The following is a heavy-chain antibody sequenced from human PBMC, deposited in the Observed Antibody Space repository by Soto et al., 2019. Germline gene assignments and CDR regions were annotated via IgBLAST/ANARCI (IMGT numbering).Heavy chain of an antibody. CDR2: INPSGGST. Sequence: ASVKVSCKASGYTFTSYYMHWVRQAPGQGLEWMGIINPSGGSTSYAQKFQGRVTMTRDTSTSTVYMELSSLRSEDTAVYYCARAYHPGAARPVSVSLDYWGQGTLVTVSS. V-gene: IGHV1-46*01. D-gene: IGHD6-6*01. J-gene: IGHJ4*02. CDR3: ARAYHPGAARPVSVSLDY. CDR1: GYTFTSYY.